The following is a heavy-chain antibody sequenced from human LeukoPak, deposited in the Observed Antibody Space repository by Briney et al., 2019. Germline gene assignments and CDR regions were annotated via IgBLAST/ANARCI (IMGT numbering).Heavy chain of an antibody. CDR3: ARSHSGSYYGGDDY. V-gene: IGHV1-18*01. Sequence: ASVKVSCKASGYTFTSYGISWVRQAPGQGLEWTGWISAYNGNTNYAQKLQGRVTMTTDTSTSTAYMELRSLRSDDTAVYYCARSHSGSYYGGDDYWGQGTLVTVSS. CDR2: ISAYNGNT. CDR1: GYTFTSYG. J-gene: IGHJ4*02. D-gene: IGHD1-26*01.